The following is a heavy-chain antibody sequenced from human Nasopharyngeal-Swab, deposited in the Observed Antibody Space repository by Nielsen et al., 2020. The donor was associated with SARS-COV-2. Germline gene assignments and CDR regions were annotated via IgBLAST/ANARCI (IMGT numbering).Heavy chain of an antibody. J-gene: IGHJ4*02. D-gene: IGHD3-16*02. CDR1: GFTFSSYA. Sequence: GESLKISCAASGFTFSSYAMHWVRQAPGKGLEWVAVISYVGSNKYYADSVKGRFTISRDNSKNTLYLQMNSLRAEDTAVYYCARIAFVGVIVGVYYFDYWGQGTLVTVSS. CDR3: ARIAFVGVIVGVYYFDY. CDR2: ISYVGSNK. V-gene: IGHV3-30-3*01.